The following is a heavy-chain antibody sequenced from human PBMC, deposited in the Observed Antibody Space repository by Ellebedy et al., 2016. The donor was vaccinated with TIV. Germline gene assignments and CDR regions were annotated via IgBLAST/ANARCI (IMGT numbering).Heavy chain of an antibody. CDR1: GFTFSSYW. D-gene: IGHD2-2*01. V-gene: IGHV3-7*01. CDR2: IKQDGSEK. Sequence: PGGSLRLSCAASGFTFSSYWMSWVRQAPGKGLEWVANIKQDGSEKYYVDSVKGRFTISRDNAKNSLYLQMKSLRVDDTAMYYCARDTVAVPDGDTFDFWGQGTMVTVST. CDR3: ARDTVAVPDGDTFDF. J-gene: IGHJ3*01.